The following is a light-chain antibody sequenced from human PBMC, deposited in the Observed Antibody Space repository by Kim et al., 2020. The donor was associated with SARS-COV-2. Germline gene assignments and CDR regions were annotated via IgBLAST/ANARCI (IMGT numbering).Light chain of an antibody. CDR1: SSNIGAGYD. V-gene: IGLV1-40*01. Sequence: QSVLTQPPSVSGAPGQRVTISCTGSSSNIGAGYDVHWYQQVPGTVPKLLIYGNSNRPSGVPDRFSGSKSGTSASLAITGLQTEDEADYYCQSYDSSLSGGRFGGGTQLTVL. CDR2: GNS. J-gene: IGLJ2*01. CDR3: QSYDSSLSGGR.